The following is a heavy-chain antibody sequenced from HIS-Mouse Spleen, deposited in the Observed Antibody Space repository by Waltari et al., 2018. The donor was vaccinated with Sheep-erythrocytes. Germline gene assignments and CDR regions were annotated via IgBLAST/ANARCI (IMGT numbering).Heavy chain of an antibody. J-gene: IGHJ6*02. Sequence: EVQLVESGGVVVQPGGSLRLSCAASGFTFDDYAMHWVRQAPGEGFEWVSLISWDGGSTYYADSVKGRFTISRDNSKNSLYLQMNSLRAEDTALYYCAKDLTLVGAHYYYYYGMDVWGQGTTVTVSS. D-gene: IGHD1-26*01. CDR3: AKDLTLVGAHYYYYYGMDV. CDR2: ISWDGGST. CDR1: GFTFDDYA. V-gene: IGHV3-43D*03.